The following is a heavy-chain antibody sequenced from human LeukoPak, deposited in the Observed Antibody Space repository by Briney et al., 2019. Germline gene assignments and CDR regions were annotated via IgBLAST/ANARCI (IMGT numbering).Heavy chain of an antibody. CDR3: AKDVGKWESLHFFDY. V-gene: IGHV3-23*01. CDR2: ISGSGAST. D-gene: IGHD1-26*01. Sequence: GGSLRLSCVVSGLTFSKAWMSWVRQAPGKGLEWISGISGSGASTYYADSVTGRFTISRDNSRNTLYLQMNSLRGDDTAVYYCAKDVGKWESLHFFDYWGQGTLVTVSS. CDR1: GLTFSKAW. J-gene: IGHJ4*02.